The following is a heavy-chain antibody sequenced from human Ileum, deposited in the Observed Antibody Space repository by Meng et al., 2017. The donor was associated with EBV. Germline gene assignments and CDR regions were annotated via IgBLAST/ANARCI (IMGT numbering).Heavy chain of an antibody. D-gene: IGHD3-10*01. CDR2: IYHSGST. CDR3: ARGRRFGSGRYALDY. V-gene: IGHV4-4*02. Sequence: QVQVQDSGPVLVKPSGTLSLICAVSAASIGSSYWWTWVRQPPEKGLEWIGEIYHSGSTNYNPSLKSRLTLSVDKSKSQFSLELISVTAADTAVYYCARGRRFGSGRYALDYWGQGTLVTVSS. J-gene: IGHJ4*02. CDR1: AASIGSSYW.